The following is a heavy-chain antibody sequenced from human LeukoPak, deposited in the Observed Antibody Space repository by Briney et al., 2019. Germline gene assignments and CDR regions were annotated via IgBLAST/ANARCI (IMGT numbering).Heavy chain of an antibody. J-gene: IGHJ1*01. V-gene: IGHV3-23*01. CDR3: AKMDGVFSSGFAEYFQH. D-gene: IGHD6-19*01. Sequence: GGSLRLSCAASGFTFSSYAMSWVRQAPGKGLEWVSAISGSGGSTYYADSVKGRFTISRDNSKNTLYLQMNSLRAEDTAVYYCAKMDGVFSSGFAEYFQHWGQGTLVTVSS. CDR1: GFTFSSYA. CDR2: ISGSGGST.